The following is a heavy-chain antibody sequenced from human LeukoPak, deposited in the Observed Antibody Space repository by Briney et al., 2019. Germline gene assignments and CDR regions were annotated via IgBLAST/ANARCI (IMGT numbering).Heavy chain of an antibody. D-gene: IGHD3-10*01. CDR3: ARIRSGSYHIDY. J-gene: IGHJ4*02. CDR2: IYYSGST. V-gene: IGHV4-59*01. Sequence: SETLSLTCTVSGGSLSSYYWSWIRQPPGQGLEWIGYIYYSGSTNYNPSLKSRVTISVDTSKNQFSLKLSSVTAADTAVYYCARIRSGSYHIDYWGQGTLVTVSS. CDR1: GGSLSSYY.